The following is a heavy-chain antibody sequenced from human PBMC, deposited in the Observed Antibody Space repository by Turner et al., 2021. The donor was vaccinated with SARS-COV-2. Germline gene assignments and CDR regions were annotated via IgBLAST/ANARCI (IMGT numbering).Heavy chain of an antibody. CDR2: ISPAGKKA. J-gene: IGHJ4*02. CDR1: EFIFSDFS. V-gene: IGHV3-30*04. Sequence: QVELVESGGGVVQPGRSLRLSCAASEFIFSDFSMHWVRQAPGKGLEWVSAISPAGKKAYYADSVNGRFTISRDNSKNTVYLQMNSLRAEDTALYYCARDGGTGTTFPFFDYWGQGTLVTVSS. D-gene: IGHD1-7*01. CDR3: ARDGGTGTTFPFFDY.